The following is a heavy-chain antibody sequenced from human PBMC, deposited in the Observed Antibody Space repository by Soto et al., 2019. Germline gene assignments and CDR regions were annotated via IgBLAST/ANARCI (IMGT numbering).Heavy chain of an antibody. D-gene: IGHD6-19*01. CDR3: TRPGYRSTYPFSDYYGMDV. CDR1: GFTFSGSA. J-gene: IGHJ6*02. CDR2: IRSKANSYAT. Sequence: EVQLVESGGGLVQPGGSLKLSCAASGFTFSGSAMHWVRQASGKGLAWVGRIRSKANSYATADAASVQGRFTISRDDSKNTAYLQRNSLKTEDTAVYYCTRPGYRSTYPFSDYYGMDVWGQGTTVTVSS. V-gene: IGHV3-73*02.